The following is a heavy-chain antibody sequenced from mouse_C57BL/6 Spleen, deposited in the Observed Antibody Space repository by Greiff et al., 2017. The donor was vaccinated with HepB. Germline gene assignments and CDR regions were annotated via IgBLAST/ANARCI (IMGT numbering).Heavy chain of an antibody. V-gene: IGHV1-54*01. J-gene: IGHJ4*01. CDR1: GYAFTNYL. Sequence: QVQLQQSGAELVRPGTSVKVSCKASGYAFTNYLIEWVKQRPGQGLEWIGVINPGSGGTNYNEKFKGKATLTADKSSSTAYMQLSSLTSEDSAVYVCASADPFVITDVYYAMDDWGQGTTVTVSS. CDR2: INPGSGGT. CDR3: ASADPFVITDVYYAMDD. D-gene: IGHD2-4*01.